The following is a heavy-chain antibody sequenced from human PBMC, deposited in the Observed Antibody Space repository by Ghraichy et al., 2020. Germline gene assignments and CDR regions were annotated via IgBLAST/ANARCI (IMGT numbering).Heavy chain of an antibody. CDR2: ICYSGST. CDR3: ATLATYYYDSSDAFDI. D-gene: IGHD3-22*01. V-gene: IGHV4-61*01. CDR1: GGSVSSGSYY. J-gene: IGHJ3*02. Sequence: SETLSLTCTVSGGSVSSGSYYWSWIRQPPGKGLEWIGYICYSGSTNYNPSLKSRVTISVDTSKNQFSLKLSSVTAADTAVYYCATLATYYYDSSDAFDIWGQGTMVTVSS.